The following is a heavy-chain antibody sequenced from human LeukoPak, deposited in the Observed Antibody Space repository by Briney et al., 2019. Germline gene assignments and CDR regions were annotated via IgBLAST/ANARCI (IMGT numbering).Heavy chain of an antibody. CDR3: AIRDYFGSHGTFSEYFQH. J-gene: IGHJ1*01. D-gene: IGHD3-3*01. V-gene: IGHV3-21*01. CDR1: GLTFSRHT. Sequence: GGSLRLSCTVSGLTFSRHTLNWVRQAPGKGLEWVSSISRSSSSIYYADSVKGRFTISRDNAKNSLYLQMNSLRAEDTAVYYCAIRDYFGSHGTFSEYFQHWGQGTLVTVSS. CDR2: ISRSSSSI.